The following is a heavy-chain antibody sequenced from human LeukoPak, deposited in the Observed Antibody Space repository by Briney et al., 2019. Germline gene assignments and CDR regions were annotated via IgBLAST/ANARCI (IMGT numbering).Heavy chain of an antibody. CDR1: GYTLTSYY. D-gene: IGHD6-19*01. Sequence: ASVKVSCKASGYTLTSYYMHWVRQAPGQGLEWMGIINPSGGSTSYAQKFQGRVTMTRDMSTSTVYMELSSLRSEDTAVYYCARVSSGWYPFDYWGQGTLVTVSS. J-gene: IGHJ4*02. CDR3: ARVSSGWYPFDY. V-gene: IGHV1-46*01. CDR2: INPSGGST.